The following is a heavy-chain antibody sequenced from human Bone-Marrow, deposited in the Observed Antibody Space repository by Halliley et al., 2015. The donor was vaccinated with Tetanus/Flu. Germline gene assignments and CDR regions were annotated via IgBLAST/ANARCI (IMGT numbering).Heavy chain of an antibody. D-gene: IGHD1-26*01. Sequence: WVSVIYPGGSAFYTDSGRGRFTISRDNSKDTLYLQMNSLRAEDTAVYYCARRALVGDQGGLDYWGQGTLVAVSS. CDR2: IYPGGSA. CDR3: ARRALVGDQGGLDY. J-gene: IGHJ4*02. V-gene: IGHV3-53*01.